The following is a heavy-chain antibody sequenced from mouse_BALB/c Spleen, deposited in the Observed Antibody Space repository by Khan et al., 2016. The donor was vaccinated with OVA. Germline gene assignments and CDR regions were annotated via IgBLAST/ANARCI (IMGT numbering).Heavy chain of an antibody. CDR1: GYSITSDYA. Sequence: QLEESGPGLVKPSQSLSLTCTVTGYSITSDYAWNWIRQFPGNKLEWMGYISYSGNTKYNPSLKSRISITRDTSKNQFFLQLNSVTTEDTATYYRARIYGEDFDYWGQGTTLTVSS. J-gene: IGHJ2*01. CDR2: ISYSGNT. CDR3: ARIYGEDFDY. V-gene: IGHV3-2*02. D-gene: IGHD1-1*01.